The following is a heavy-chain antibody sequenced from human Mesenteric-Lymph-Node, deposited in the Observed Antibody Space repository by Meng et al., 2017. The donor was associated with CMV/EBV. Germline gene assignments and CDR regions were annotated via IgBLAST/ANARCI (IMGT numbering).Heavy chain of an antibody. CDR3: ARGYSPYYYYGMDV. Sequence: GESLKISCKGSGDSLSSYWIGWVRQMSGKGLEWMGIIYLGDSDTRYSPSFQGQVTISADKSISTAYVQWSSLKASDTAVYYCARGYSPYYYYGMDVWGQGTTVTVSS. CDR2: IYLGDSDT. V-gene: IGHV5-51*01. CDR1: GDSLSSYW. D-gene: IGHD1-26*01. J-gene: IGHJ6*02.